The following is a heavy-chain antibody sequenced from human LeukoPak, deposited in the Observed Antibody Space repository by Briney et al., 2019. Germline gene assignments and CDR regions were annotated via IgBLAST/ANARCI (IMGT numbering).Heavy chain of an antibody. CDR2: INPNNGGT. V-gene: IGHV1-2*02. CDR3: ARASLAIVVINYFDY. D-gene: IGHD3-22*01. CDR1: GYTFTVYY. Sequence: GASVKVSCKASGYTFTVYYVHWVRQAPGQGLEWMGWINPNNGGTNYAQKFQGRVTMTRDTSISTAYMELSRPRSDDTAVYYCARASLAIVVINYFDYWGQGTLVTVSS. J-gene: IGHJ4*02.